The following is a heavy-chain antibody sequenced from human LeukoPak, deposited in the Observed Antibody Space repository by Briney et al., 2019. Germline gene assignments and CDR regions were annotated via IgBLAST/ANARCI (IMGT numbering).Heavy chain of an antibody. Sequence: ASVKVSCKTSGFTFNTYGIAWVRQAPGQGLEWMGWISAYNGKTDNAQNLPDRVTMTSDTSTTTAYMELRSLRSDDTAVYYCAREGSLHDSGDYYLSWFDPWGQGTLVTVSS. CDR1: GFTFNTYG. CDR3: AREGSLHDSGDYYLSWFDP. CDR2: ISAYNGKT. J-gene: IGHJ5*02. D-gene: IGHD3-22*01. V-gene: IGHV1-18*01.